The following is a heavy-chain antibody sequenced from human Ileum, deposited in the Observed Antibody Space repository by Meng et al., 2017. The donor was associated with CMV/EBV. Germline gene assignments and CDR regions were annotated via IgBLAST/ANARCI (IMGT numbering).Heavy chain of an antibody. J-gene: IGHJ4*02. CDR2: ISSDGGGT. D-gene: IGHD2-2*01. CDR1: VTLSTYA. CDR3: ARRYCSDTSCYSGFDY. Sequence: VTLSTYAMHWVRQAPGKGPEYVSAISSDGGGTFYADSVKGRFTVSRDNSKNTLYLQMGSLRVEDMAMYYCARRYCSDTSCYSGFDYWGQGTLVTVSS. V-gene: IGHV3-64*02.